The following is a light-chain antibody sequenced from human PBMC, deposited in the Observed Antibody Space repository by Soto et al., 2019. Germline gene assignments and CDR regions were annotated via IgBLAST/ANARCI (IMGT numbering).Light chain of an antibody. CDR1: QGVSNY. V-gene: IGKV1-12*01. CDR3: QQANSFPIT. CDR2: SAS. Sequence: SASSLCASVGDRVTITCRASQGVSNYLAWYQQKPGKVPKLLIYSASTLHSGVPSRFTGSGSGTEFTLTIGSLQPDDFATYYCQQANSFPITFGQGTRLEIK. J-gene: IGKJ5*01.